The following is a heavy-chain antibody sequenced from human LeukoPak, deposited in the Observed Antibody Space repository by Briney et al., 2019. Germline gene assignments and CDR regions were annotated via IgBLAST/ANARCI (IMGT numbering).Heavy chain of an antibody. CDR3: ARNDYSNFYYYMDV. CDR1: GGTFSSYA. V-gene: IGHV1-69*05. Sequence: VASVKVSCKASGGTFSSYAISWVRQAPGQGLEWMGGIIPIFGTANYAQKFQGRVTITTDESTSTAYMELSSLRSEDTAVYYCARNDYSNFYYYMDVWGEGTTVTVSS. D-gene: IGHD4-11*01. CDR2: IIPIFGTA. J-gene: IGHJ6*03.